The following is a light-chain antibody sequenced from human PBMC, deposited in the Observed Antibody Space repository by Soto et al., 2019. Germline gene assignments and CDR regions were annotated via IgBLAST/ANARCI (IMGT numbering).Light chain of an antibody. Sequence: LVLTQSPSASASLGASVKLTCTLSSGHRSYAIAWHQQQPEKGPRYLMKLNSDGSHSKGDGIPDRFSGSSSGAERYLTISSLQSEDEADYYCQTWGTGIQVFGTGTKVTVL. CDR3: QTWGTGIQV. J-gene: IGLJ1*01. CDR2: LNSDGSH. V-gene: IGLV4-69*01. CDR1: SGHRSYA.